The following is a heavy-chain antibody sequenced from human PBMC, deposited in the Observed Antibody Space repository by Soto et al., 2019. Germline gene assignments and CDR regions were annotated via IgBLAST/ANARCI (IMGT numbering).Heavy chain of an antibody. CDR3: ARRITYYDILSGYYAYFDY. CDR2: INHSGRT. CDR1: GGSFSGYY. V-gene: IGHV4-34*01. J-gene: IGHJ4*02. Sequence: QVQLQQWGAGLLKPSETLSLTCAVYGGSFSGYYWSWIRQPPGKGLEWIGEINHSGRTNYNPSLNRRFTISVDTSKNQFCLKRSSVAAADTAVYYCARRITYYDILSGYYAYFDYWGQGTLVTVSS. D-gene: IGHD3-9*01.